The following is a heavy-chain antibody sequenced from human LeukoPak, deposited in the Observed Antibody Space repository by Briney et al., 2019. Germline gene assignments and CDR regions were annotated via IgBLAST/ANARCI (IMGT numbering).Heavy chain of an antibody. CDR1: GFTFSSYA. D-gene: IGHD2-2*01. CDR2: ISGSGGST. Sequence: GGSLRLSCAASGFTFSSYAMSWVRQAPGKGLEWVSAISGSGGSTYYADSVKGRFTISRDNSKNTLYLQMNSLRAEDTAVYYCAKVWVSLPAAVYCYGMDVWGQGTTVTVSS. CDR3: AKVWVSLPAAVYCYGMDV. V-gene: IGHV3-23*01. J-gene: IGHJ6*02.